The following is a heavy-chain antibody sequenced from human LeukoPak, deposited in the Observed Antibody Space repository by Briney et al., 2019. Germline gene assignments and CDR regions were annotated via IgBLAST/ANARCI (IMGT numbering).Heavy chain of an antibody. CDR3: ARGGACGGDCYFFDY. V-gene: IGHV3-48*01. Sequence: GGSLRLSCAASEFTFSSYSMNWVRQAPGKGLEWVSYISHSSSTIYYADSVKGRFTISRDNSKNTLYLQMNSLRAEDTAVYYCARGGACGGDCYFFDYWGQGTLVTVSS. J-gene: IGHJ4*02. D-gene: IGHD2-21*02. CDR2: ISHSSSTI. CDR1: EFTFSSYS.